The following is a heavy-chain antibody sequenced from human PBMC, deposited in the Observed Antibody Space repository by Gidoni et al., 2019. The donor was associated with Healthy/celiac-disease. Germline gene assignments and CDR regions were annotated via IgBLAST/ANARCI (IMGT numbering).Heavy chain of an antibody. J-gene: IGHJ3*02. Sequence: QVQLQESGPGLVKPSETLSLTCTVSGYSICSGYYWGWIRQPPGKGLEWIGSIYHSGSTYYNPSLKSRVTISVDTSKNQFSLKLSSVTAADTAVYYCAGKRGKEHAFDIWGQGTMVTVSS. CDR3: AGKRGKEHAFDI. D-gene: IGHD3-10*01. CDR1: GYSICSGYY. CDR2: IYHSGST. V-gene: IGHV4-38-2*02.